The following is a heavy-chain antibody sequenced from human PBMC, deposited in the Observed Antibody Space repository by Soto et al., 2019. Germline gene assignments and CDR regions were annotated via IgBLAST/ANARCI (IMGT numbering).Heavy chain of an antibody. D-gene: IGHD3-10*01. CDR2: IDPSDSYT. Sequence: PGESLKISCKGSGYSFTSYWISWGRQMPGKGLEWMGRIDPSDSYTNYSPSFQGHVTISADKSISTAYLQWSSLKASDTAMYYCARLSMVRGVTPAAFDIWGQGTMVTVSS. V-gene: IGHV5-10-1*01. J-gene: IGHJ3*02. CDR1: GYSFTSYW. CDR3: ARLSMVRGVTPAAFDI.